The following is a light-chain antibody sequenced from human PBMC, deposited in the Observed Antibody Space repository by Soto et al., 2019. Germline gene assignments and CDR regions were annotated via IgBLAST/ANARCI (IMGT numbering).Light chain of an antibody. J-gene: IGKJ1*01. CDR3: QHYNSYL. Sequence: DIQMTQSPSTLSASVGDRVTIICRASQSISSWLAWYQQKPGKAPKLLIYDASSLGSGVPSRFSGSESGTEFTLTISSLQPDDFATHYCQHYNSYLFGQGTKVDIK. V-gene: IGKV1-5*02. CDR1: QSISSW. CDR2: DAS.